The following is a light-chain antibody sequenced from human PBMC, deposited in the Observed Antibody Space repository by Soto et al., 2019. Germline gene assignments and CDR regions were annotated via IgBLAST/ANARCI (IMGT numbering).Light chain of an antibody. Sequence: QTVVTKPPSVSGAPGQRVTISCTGSSSNIGAGYDVHWYQQLPGTAPKLLIYGNSNRPSGVPDRFSGSKSGTSAYLAITGLQAEDEADYYCQSYDSSLSGWVFGGGNKVTVI. CDR3: QSYDSSLSGWV. CDR2: GNS. J-gene: IGLJ3*02. V-gene: IGLV1-40*01. CDR1: SSNIGAGYD.